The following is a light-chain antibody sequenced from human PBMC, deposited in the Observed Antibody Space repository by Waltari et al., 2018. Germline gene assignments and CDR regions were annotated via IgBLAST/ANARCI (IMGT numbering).Light chain of an antibody. CDR1: QSVFHSSTYGNA. J-gene: IGKJ2*01. Sequence: DIVMTQSPDFLPVSLGKRATISCRSSQSVFHSSTYGNAIAWVQQRPGQPPKLLIYWTSTRESGVPDRFSGSGSGTDFTITISSLQAEDVAVYYCQQYYSIPYTFGPGTKLEIK. V-gene: IGKV4-1*01. CDR2: WTS. CDR3: QQYYSIPYT.